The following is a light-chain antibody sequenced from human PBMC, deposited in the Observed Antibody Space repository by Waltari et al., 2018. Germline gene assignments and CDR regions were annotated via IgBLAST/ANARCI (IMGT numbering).Light chain of an antibody. Sequence: QSVLTQPPSASGTPGQGVTISCSGGASNIGTNVVNWYQQVPGKAPKLLIYRSDRRPAGVPDRFSGSKSGTSASLASSGLQSEDEADYYCAAWDDSLNGRWVFGGGTKVTVL. V-gene: IGLV1-44*01. CDR2: RSD. J-gene: IGLJ3*02. CDR3: AAWDDSLNGRWV. CDR1: ASNIGTNV.